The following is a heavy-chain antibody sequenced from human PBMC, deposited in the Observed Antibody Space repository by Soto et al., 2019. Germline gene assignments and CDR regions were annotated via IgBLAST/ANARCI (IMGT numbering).Heavy chain of an antibody. J-gene: IGHJ5*02. V-gene: IGHV4-4*07. Sequence: SETLSLTCTFSCASISGFYWSWIRKSAGKGLEWIGRIYSTGTTDYNPSLKSRVMMSVDTSKKQFSLKLRSVTAADTAVYYCVRDGTKTLRDWFDPWGQGISVTVSS. CDR1: CASISGFY. CDR2: IYSTGTT. CDR3: VRDGTKTLRDWFDP. D-gene: IGHD1-1*01.